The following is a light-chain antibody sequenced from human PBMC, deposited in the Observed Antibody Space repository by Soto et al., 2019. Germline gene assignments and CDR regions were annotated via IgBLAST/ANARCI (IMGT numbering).Light chain of an antibody. CDR3: QQYSDWPLT. CDR1: QTIHSH. CDR2: AAS. J-gene: IGKJ4*01. V-gene: IGKV3D-15*01. Sequence: EIVMTQSPATLSVSPGERVTLSCRPSQTIHSHLAWYQQRPGLAPRPLIYAASTRATGIPARFSGNGFGTEFTLTISSLQSEDFAVYYCQQYSDWPLTFGGGTKVEIK.